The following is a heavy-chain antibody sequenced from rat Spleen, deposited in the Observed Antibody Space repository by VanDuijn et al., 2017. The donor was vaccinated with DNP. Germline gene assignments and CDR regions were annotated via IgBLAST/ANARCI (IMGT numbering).Heavy chain of an antibody. Sequence: EVQLVESGGGLVQPGRSLKLSCVASGITFSNHFMAWVRQAPTKGLEWVASISPTDGATYYPDSVKGRFTISRDNARSTHYLQINSLRSEDTATYYCTTDPYYGYWGQGVMVTVSS. V-gene: IGHV5-27*01. CDR2: ISPTDGAT. CDR1: GITFSNHF. D-gene: IGHD1-7*01. CDR3: TTDPYYGY. J-gene: IGHJ2*01.